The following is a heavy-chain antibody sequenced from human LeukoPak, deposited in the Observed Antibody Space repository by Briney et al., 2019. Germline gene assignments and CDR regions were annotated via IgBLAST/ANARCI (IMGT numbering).Heavy chain of an antibody. D-gene: IGHD6-19*01. V-gene: IGHV4-59*01. CDR2: IYYSGST. J-gene: IGHJ4*02. Sequence: SETLSLTCTVSGGSISSYYWSWIRQPPGKGLEWIGYIYYSGSTNYNPSLKSRVTISVDTSKNQFSLKLSSVTAADTAVYYCARSKPGWQGLYFDYWGQGTLVAVSS. CDR3: ARSKPGWQGLYFDY. CDR1: GGSISSYY.